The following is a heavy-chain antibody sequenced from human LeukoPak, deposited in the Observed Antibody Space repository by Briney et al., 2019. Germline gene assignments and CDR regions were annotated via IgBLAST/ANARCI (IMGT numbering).Heavy chain of an antibody. Sequence: GGSLRLSCAASGFTFDDYAMHWVRQAPGKGLEWVSGISWNSGSIGYADSVKGRFTISRDNAKNSLYLQMNSLRAEDTALYYCAKDIAIVVVTGGLDYWGQGTLVTVSS. CDR1: GFTFDDYA. V-gene: IGHV3-9*01. D-gene: IGHD2-21*02. J-gene: IGHJ4*02. CDR3: AKDIAIVVVTGGLDY. CDR2: ISWNSGSI.